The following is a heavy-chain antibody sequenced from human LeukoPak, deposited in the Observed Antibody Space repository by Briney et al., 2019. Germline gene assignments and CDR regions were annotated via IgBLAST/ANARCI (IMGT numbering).Heavy chain of an antibody. CDR1: GGSFSGYY. CDR3: ARETVVTTGGWFDP. J-gene: IGHJ5*02. V-gene: IGHV4-34*01. CDR2: INHSGST. D-gene: IGHD4-23*01. Sequence: SETLSLTCAVYGGSFSGYYWSWIRQPPGKGLEWIGEINHSGSTNYNPSLKSRVTISVDTSKNQFSLKLSSVTAADTAVYYCARETVVTTGGWFDPWGQGTLVTVSS.